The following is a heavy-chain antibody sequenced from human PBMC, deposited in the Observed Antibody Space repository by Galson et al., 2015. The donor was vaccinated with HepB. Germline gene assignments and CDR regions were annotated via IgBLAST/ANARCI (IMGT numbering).Heavy chain of an antibody. Sequence: SVKVSCKASGYNFINSGMSWVRQAPGQGLEWMGWISAYDYNTVYAQKVQDRVTLTTDTDTNIVYMELRSLRTEDTAVYFCAKQATPHYYFDYWGQGTLVTVSS. D-gene: IGHD4-23*01. CDR3: AKQATPHYYFDY. CDR2: ISAYDYNT. V-gene: IGHV1-18*01. CDR1: GYNFINSG. J-gene: IGHJ4*02.